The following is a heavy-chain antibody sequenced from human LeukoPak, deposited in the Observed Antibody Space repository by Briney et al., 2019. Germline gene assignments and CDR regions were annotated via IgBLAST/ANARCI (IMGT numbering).Heavy chain of an antibody. CDR3: ARVHDSSAYYSLFDY. J-gene: IGHJ4*02. CDR1: GFTAVDYG. Sequence: PGGSLRLSCAASGFTAVDYGMSWVRHAPGRGLEWVSGIKWNGGSTSYADSVEGRFTITIDNAKNSLYLQMNSLRAEDTALYYCARVHDSSAYYSLFDYWGQGTLVTVSS. V-gene: IGHV3-20*04. D-gene: IGHD3-22*01. CDR2: IKWNGGST.